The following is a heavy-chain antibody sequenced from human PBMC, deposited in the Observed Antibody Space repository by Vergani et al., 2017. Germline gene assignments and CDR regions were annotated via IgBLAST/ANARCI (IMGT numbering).Heavy chain of an antibody. CDR3: AGRGNSYGWWSDF. V-gene: IGHV3-7*01. CDR2: IKQDGSEK. CDR1: GFTFSSYW. J-gene: IGHJ5*01. Sequence: EVQLVESGGGLVQPGGSLRLSCAASGFTFSSYWMSWVRQAPGKGLEWVANIKQDGSEKYYVDSGKGRFTISRDNAKNSLYLKMNSLRAEDTAVYYCAGRGNSYGWWSDFWGQGTLVTVSS. D-gene: IGHD5-18*01.